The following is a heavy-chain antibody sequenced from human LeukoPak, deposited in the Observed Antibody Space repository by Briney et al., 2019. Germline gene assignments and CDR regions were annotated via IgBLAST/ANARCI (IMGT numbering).Heavy chain of an antibody. Sequence: PGGSLRLSCAASGFTFSSYWMSWVRQAPGKGLEWVANIKQDGSEKYYVDSVKGRFTISRDNAKNSLYLQMNSLRDEDTAVYYCASATSWLPFDYWGQGTLVTVSS. V-gene: IGHV3-7*01. J-gene: IGHJ4*02. CDR2: IKQDGSEK. CDR3: ASATSWLPFDY. D-gene: IGHD5-12*01. CDR1: GFTFSSYW.